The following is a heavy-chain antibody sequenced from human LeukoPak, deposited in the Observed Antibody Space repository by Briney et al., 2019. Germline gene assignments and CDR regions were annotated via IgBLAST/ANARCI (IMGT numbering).Heavy chain of an antibody. Sequence: PGGSLRLSCAASGFTFSSYWMSWVRQAPGKGLEWVANIKQDGSEKYYVDSVKGRFTISRDNAKNSLYLQMNSLRAEDTAVYYCARDLGVVAPAAIYYYYGMDVWGQGTTVTVSS. CDR1: GFTFSSYW. D-gene: IGHD2-2*01. CDR3: ARDLGVVAPAAIYYYYGMDV. J-gene: IGHJ6*02. V-gene: IGHV3-7*01. CDR2: IKQDGSEK.